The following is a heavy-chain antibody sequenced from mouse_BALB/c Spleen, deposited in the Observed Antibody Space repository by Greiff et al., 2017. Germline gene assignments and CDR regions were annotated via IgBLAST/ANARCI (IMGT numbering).Heavy chain of an antibody. V-gene: IGHV1-80*01. Sequence: QVQLQQSGAELVRPGSSVKISCKASGYAFSSYWMNWVKQRPGQGLEWIGQIYPGDGDTNYNGKFKGKATLTADKSSSTAYMQLSSLTSEDSAVYFCARRMRDYAMDYWGQGTSVTVSS. CDR1: GYAFSSYW. CDR3: ARRMRDYAMDY. J-gene: IGHJ4*01. CDR2: IYPGDGDT.